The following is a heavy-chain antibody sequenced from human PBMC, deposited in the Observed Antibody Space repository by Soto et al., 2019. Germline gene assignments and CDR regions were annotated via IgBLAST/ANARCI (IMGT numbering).Heavy chain of an antibody. D-gene: IGHD3-3*01. CDR1: GFTFSSYA. Sequence: GGSLRLSCAASGFTFSSYAMSWVRQAPGKGLEWVSAISGSGGSTYYADSVKGRFTISRGNSKNTLYLQMNSLRAEDTAVYYCAKDSRAIFGVVIITPGAFDIWGQGTMVTVSS. CDR2: ISGSGGST. J-gene: IGHJ3*02. V-gene: IGHV3-23*01. CDR3: AKDSRAIFGVVIITPGAFDI.